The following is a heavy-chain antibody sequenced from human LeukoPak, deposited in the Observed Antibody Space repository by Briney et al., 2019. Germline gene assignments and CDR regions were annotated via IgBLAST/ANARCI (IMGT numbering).Heavy chain of an antibody. CDR1: GFTFADYA. D-gene: IGHD3-10*01. J-gene: IGHJ4*02. CDR2: ITTTVGDT. Sequence: PGGSLRLSCVASGFTFADYAMTWVRQPPGGRLEWVSTITTTVGDTHYADSVKGRFTVSRDDSKGTLFLQMNSLRAEDTGVYYCAKRPYGSGGGHFDHWGQGTLAIVSS. V-gene: IGHV3-23*01. CDR3: AKRPYGSGGGHFDH.